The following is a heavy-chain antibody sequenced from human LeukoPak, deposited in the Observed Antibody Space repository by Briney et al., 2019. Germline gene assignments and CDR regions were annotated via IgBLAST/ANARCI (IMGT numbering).Heavy chain of an antibody. J-gene: IGHJ4*02. D-gene: IGHD4-17*01. CDR3: ASPQWGTHGYGALDY. CDR1: GFTFSTYW. Sequence: GGSLRLSCTASGFTFSTYWMTWVRQAPGKGLEWVANINQDGSEKNYVDSVKGRFTISRDNAKNSLYLQMNSLRAEDTAVYYCASPQWGTHGYGALDYWGQGTLVTVSS. CDR2: INQDGSEK. V-gene: IGHV3-7*02.